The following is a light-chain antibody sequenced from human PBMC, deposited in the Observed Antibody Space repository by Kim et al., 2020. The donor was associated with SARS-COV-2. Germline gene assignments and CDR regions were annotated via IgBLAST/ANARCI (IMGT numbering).Light chain of an antibody. CDR2: DGS. V-gene: IGKV3-11*01. CDR3: QQRSHWPT. Sequence: SVATGEGPALSCRASQNIYHYLARDQQKPGQAPRLLIYDGSNRATGIPARFRGSGSGTDFTLTISSLEPEDFAVYYCQQRSHWPTFGGGTRVDIK. J-gene: IGKJ4*01. CDR1: QNIYHY.